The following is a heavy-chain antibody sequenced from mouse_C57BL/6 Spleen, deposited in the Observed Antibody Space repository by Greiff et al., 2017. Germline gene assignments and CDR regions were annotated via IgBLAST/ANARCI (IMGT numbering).Heavy chain of an antibody. CDR3: ARLGWPDYYAMDY. V-gene: IGHV5-4*01. Sequence: EVHLVESGGGLVKPGGSLKLSCAASGFTFSSYAMSWVRQTPEKRLEWVATISDGGSYTYYPDNVKGRFTISRDNAKNNLYLQMSHLKSEDTAMYYCARLGWPDYYAMDYWGQGTSVTVSS. D-gene: IGHD2-3*01. J-gene: IGHJ4*01. CDR2: ISDGGSYT. CDR1: GFTFSSYA.